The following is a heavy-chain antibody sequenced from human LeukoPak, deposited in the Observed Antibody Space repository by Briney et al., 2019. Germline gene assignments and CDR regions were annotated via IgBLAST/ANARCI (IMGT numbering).Heavy chain of an antibody. J-gene: IGHJ4*02. CDR1: GGSFSGYY. D-gene: IGHD3-9*01. CDR2: INHSGST. V-gene: IGHV4-34*01. CDR3: ARASGQARGGLALRYFEY. Sequence: PSETLSLTCAVYGGSFSGYYWSWLRQPPGKGLEWIGEINHSGSTNYNPSLTSRVTISVDTSKNQFSLKLSSATATDRTVYIFARASGQARGGLALRYFEYWGEGTLLTVSS.